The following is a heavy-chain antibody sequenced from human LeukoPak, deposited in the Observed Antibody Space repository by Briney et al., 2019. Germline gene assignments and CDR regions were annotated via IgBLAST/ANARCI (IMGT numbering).Heavy chain of an antibody. CDR1: GFTFSSYA. V-gene: IGHV3-23*01. D-gene: IGHD2-2*01. Sequence: GGSLRLSCAASGFTFSSYAMSWVRQAPGKGLEWVSAISGSTYYADSVKGRFTISRDNSKNTLYLQMNSPRAEDTAVYYCAKAAASYCSSTSCYGHYYYGMDVWGQGTTVTVSS. CDR2: ISGST. CDR3: AKAAASYCSSTSCYGHYYYGMDV. J-gene: IGHJ6*02.